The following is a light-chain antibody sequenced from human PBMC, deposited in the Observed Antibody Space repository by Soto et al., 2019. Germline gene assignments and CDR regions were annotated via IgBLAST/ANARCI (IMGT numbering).Light chain of an antibody. V-gene: IGKV1-5*01. CDR3: QQFNTFSYT. Sequence: DVQMTQSPSTLSASVGDRVTITCRASQSINTWLAWYQQKPGKPPRLLIYDASNLETGVPSRFTGSGSGTEFTLNISSLQPDDFATYYCQQFNTFSYTFGQGTKLEIK. J-gene: IGKJ2*01. CDR2: DAS. CDR1: QSINTW.